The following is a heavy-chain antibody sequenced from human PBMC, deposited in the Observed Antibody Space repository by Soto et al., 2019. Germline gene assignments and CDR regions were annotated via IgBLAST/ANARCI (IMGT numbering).Heavy chain of an antibody. Sequence: PWETLSLTCTVSGGSISSGDYYWSWIRQPPGKGLEWIGYIYYSGSTYYNPSLKSRVTISVDTSKNQFSLKLSSVTAADTAVYYCARDSNTYYYGSGQTKLDYWGQGTLVTVSS. V-gene: IGHV4-30-4*01. J-gene: IGHJ4*02. CDR2: IYYSGST. D-gene: IGHD3-10*01. CDR1: GGSISSGDYY. CDR3: ARDSNTYYYGSGQTKLDY.